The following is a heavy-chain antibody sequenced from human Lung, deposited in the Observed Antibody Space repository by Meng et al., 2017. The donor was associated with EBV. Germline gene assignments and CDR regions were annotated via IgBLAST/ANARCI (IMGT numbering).Heavy chain of an antibody. CDR3: AREYSSSSGLPGP. V-gene: IGHV4-30-4*08. CDR1: GGSIRFGDYY. D-gene: IGHD6-6*01. CDR2: IYDSGST. Sequence: QVQLQQWGAGLLKPSCTLSLTCAVYGGSIRFGDYYWSWIRQPPGKGLEWIGYIYDSGSTSYNPSLMSRVTISVDTSRNQFSLKLTSVTAADTAVYYCAREYSSSSGLPGPWGQGTLVTVSS. J-gene: IGHJ5*02.